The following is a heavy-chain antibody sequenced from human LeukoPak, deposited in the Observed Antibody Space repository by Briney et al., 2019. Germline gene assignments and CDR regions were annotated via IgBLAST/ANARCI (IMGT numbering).Heavy chain of an antibody. CDR1: GGSFSGYY. CDR3: ARDYDILTGFAFDP. Sequence: SETLSLTCAVYGGSFSGYYWSWIRQPPGKGLEWIGEINHSGSTNYNPSLKSRVTISVDTSKNQFSLKLSSVTAADTAVYYCARDYDILTGFAFDPWGQGTLVTVSS. V-gene: IGHV4-34*01. CDR2: INHSGST. J-gene: IGHJ5*02. D-gene: IGHD3-9*01.